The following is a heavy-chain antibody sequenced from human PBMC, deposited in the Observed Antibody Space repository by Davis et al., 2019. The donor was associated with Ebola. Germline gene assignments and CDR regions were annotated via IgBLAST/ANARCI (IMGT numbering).Heavy chain of an antibody. CDR1: GYTFSSYD. V-gene: IGHV1-8*01. CDR2: MNPNSGNT. Sequence: AASVKVSCKASGYTFSSYDINWVRQATGQGLEWMGWMNPNSGNTGYAQKFQGRVTMTRNTSISTAYMELSSLRSEDTAVYYCAREVIVVVTATHCYYYGMDVWGKGTTVTVSS. J-gene: IGHJ6*04. D-gene: IGHD2-21*02. CDR3: AREVIVVVTATHCYYYGMDV.